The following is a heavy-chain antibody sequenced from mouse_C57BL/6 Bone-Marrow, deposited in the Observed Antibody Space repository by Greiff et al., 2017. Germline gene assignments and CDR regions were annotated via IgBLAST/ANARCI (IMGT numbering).Heavy chain of an antibody. CDR2: IHPSDSDT. D-gene: IGHD2-2*01. J-gene: IGHJ2*01. CDR1: GYTFTSYW. Sequence: QVQLKQPGAELVKPGASVKVSCKASGYTFTSYWMHWVKQRPGQGLEWIGRIHPSDSDTNYNQKFKGKATLTVDKSSSPAYMQLSSLTSEDSAVYYCAIRVYYGYDDGFDYWGQGTTLTVSS. V-gene: IGHV1-74*01. CDR3: AIRVYYGYDDGFDY.